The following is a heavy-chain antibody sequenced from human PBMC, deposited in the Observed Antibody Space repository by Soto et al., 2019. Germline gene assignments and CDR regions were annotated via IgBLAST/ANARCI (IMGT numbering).Heavy chain of an antibody. V-gene: IGHV3-21*01. D-gene: IGHD6-19*01. CDR3: ARGGAVAHDAFDI. Sequence: TGGSLRLSCAASGFTFSSYSMNWVRQAPGKGLEWVSSISSSSSYIYYADSVKGRFTISRDNAKNSLYLQMNSLRAEDTAVYYCARGGAVAHDAFDIWGQGTMVTVSS. CDR2: ISSSSSYI. CDR1: GFTFSSYS. J-gene: IGHJ3*02.